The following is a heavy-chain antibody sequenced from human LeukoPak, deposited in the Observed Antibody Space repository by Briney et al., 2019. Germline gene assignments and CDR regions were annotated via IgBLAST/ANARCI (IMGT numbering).Heavy chain of an antibody. V-gene: IGHV3-23*01. J-gene: IGHJ3*02. Sequence: GGSLRLSCAVSGFTFSSYGMSWVRQAPGKGLEGVSAISGSGGSTYYADSVKGRFTISRDNAKNSLYLQMNSLRAEDTAVYFCARGSGYYPHDAFDIWGQGTMVTVSS. CDR3: ARGSGYYPHDAFDI. CDR2: ISGSGGST. D-gene: IGHD3-22*01. CDR1: GFTFSSYG.